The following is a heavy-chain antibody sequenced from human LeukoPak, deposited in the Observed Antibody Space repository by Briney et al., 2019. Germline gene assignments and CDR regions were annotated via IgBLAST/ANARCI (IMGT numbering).Heavy chain of an antibody. J-gene: IGHJ4*02. Sequence: SETLSLTCTVSGGSISSSSYYWGWIRQPPGKGLEWIGSIYYSGSTYYNPSLKSRVTISVDTSKNQFFLKLSSVTAADTAVYYCARRWGVGATTSFDYWGQGTLVTVSS. CDR2: IYYSGST. CDR3: ARRWGVGATTSFDY. CDR1: GGSISSSSYY. D-gene: IGHD1-26*01. V-gene: IGHV4-39*01.